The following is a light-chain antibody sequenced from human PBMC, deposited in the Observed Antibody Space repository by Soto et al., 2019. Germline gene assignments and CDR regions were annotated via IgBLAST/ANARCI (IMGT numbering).Light chain of an antibody. V-gene: IGKV2-28*01. Sequence: DIVMTQSPLSLPVTPGEPASISCRSSQSLLHSSGRYYLDWYLQKPGQSPQLLNYLGSHRASGVPDRFSGSGSGTDCTLTISRVEAEDVGIYYCIQALQTPFTFGGGTRVEIK. CDR3: IQALQTPFT. CDR2: LGS. J-gene: IGKJ4*01. CDR1: QSLLHSSGRYY.